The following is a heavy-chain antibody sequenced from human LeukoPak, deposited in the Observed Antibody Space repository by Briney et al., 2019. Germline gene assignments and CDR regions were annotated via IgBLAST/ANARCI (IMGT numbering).Heavy chain of an antibody. CDR1: GYTFTGYY. Sequence: ASVKVSCKASGYTFTGYYMHWVRQAPGQGLEWMGWINPNSGGTNYAQKFQGRVTMTRDTSISTAYMELSRLRSDDTAVYYCARGKIAARLLDYWSQGTLVAVSS. V-gene: IGHV1-2*02. D-gene: IGHD6-6*01. CDR3: ARGKIAARLLDY. J-gene: IGHJ4*02. CDR2: INPNSGGT.